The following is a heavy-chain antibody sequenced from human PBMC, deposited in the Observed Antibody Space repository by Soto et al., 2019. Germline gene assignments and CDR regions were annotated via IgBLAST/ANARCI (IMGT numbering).Heavy chain of an antibody. Sequence: PGGSLRLSCAASGFTFSSYGMHWVRQAPGKGLEWVAVIWYDGSNKYYADSVKGRFTISRDNSKNTLYLQMNSLRAEDTAVYYCAGFGLCSSTSCYPLIDYWGQGTLVTVSS. D-gene: IGHD2-2*01. V-gene: IGHV3-33*01. J-gene: IGHJ4*02. CDR3: AGFGLCSSTSCYPLIDY. CDR2: IWYDGSNK. CDR1: GFTFSSYG.